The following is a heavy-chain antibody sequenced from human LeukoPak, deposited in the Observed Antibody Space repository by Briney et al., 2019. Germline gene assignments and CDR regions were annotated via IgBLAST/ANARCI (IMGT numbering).Heavy chain of an antibody. CDR3: ARHSAHSSTNDAFDI. CDR1: GGSISNYY. D-gene: IGHD6-13*01. Sequence: TSETLSLTCTVSGGSISNYYWIWIRQPAGKGLEWIGRIFTDGSTNYNPSLKSRVTMSVDTSKNQISLRLSSATAADTAVYYCARHSAHSSTNDAFDIWGQGTMVTVSS. CDR2: IFTDGST. J-gene: IGHJ3*02. V-gene: IGHV4-4*07.